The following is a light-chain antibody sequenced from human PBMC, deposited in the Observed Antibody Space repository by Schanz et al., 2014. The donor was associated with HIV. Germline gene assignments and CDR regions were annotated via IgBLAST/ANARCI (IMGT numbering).Light chain of an antibody. J-gene: IGLJ2*01. CDR2: KDS. CDR3: QSADSSGTYLVV. CDR1: ALPKQY. Sequence: SDELTQPPSVSVSPGQTARIACFGDALPKQYASWYQQKPGQAPVLVIYKDSERPSGIPERFSGSSSGTTVTLTISGVQAEDAADYYCQSADSSGTYLVVFGGGTKVTVL. V-gene: IGLV3-25*03.